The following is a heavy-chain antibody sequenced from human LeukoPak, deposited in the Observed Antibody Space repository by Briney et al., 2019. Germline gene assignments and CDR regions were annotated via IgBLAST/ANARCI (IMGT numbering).Heavy chain of an antibody. V-gene: IGHV1-69*04. Sequence: SVKVSCKASGGTFSSYAISWVRQAPGQGLEWMGRIIPILGIANYAQKFQGRVTITADKSTSTAYMELSSLRSEDTAVYYCAREVGAEADAFDIWGQGTMVTVSS. CDR1: GGTFSSYA. CDR3: AREVGAEADAFDI. CDR2: IIPILGIA. D-gene: IGHD1-26*01. J-gene: IGHJ3*02.